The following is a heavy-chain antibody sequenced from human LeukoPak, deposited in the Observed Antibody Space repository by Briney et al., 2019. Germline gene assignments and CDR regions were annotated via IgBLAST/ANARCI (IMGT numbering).Heavy chain of an antibody. J-gene: IGHJ4*02. D-gene: IGHD3/OR15-3a*01. CDR3: ARRFCTTDPFDY. V-gene: IGHV5-51*01. Sequence: GESLKISCKGSGYIFTTYWIGWVRQMPEKGLEWMGIIYPGDSDARYSPSFQGQVTISADKSISTAYLQWSSLKASDTAMYYCARRFCTTDPFDYWGQGTLVTVSS. CDR2: IYPGDSDA. CDR1: GYIFTTYW.